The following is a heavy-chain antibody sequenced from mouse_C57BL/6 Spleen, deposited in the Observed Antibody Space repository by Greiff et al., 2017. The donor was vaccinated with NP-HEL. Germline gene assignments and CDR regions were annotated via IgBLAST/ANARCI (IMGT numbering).Heavy chain of an antibody. CDR3: ARGGEGDWYFDV. V-gene: IGHV1-22*01. Sequence: EVQLQQSGPELVKPGASVKMSCKASGYTFTDYYMHWVKQSHGKSLEWIGDINPNNGGTSYNQKFKGKATLTVNKSSSTAYMELRSLTSEDSAVYYCARGGEGDWYFDVWGTGTTVTVSS. CDR1: GYTFTDYY. J-gene: IGHJ1*03. CDR2: INPNNGGT.